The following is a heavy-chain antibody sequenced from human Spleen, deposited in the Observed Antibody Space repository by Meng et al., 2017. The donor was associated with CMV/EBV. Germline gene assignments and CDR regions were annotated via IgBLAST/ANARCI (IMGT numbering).Heavy chain of an antibody. Sequence: QVERQVSGPGLVKPSDALSLTGAVSGDSISSTNWWGWIRQPPGKGLGWIGYIYYSGSTSYHPSHKSRVIMSVDTSKNQFSLNLNSVTAVDTAVYYCARNVPGTSAYYDWGQGPLVTVSS. J-gene: IGHJ4*02. V-gene: IGHV4-28*01. CDR3: ARNVPGTSAYYD. CDR2: IYYSGST. D-gene: IGHD3-22*01. CDR1: GDSISSTNW.